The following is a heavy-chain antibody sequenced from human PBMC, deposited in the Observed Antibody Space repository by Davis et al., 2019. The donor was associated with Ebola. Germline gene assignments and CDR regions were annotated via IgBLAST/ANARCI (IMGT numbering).Heavy chain of an antibody. Sequence: MPGGSLSLTCTVSGGSISSYYWSWIRQPPGKGLEWIGYIYYSGSTNYNPSLKSRVTISVDTSKNQFSLKLSSVTAADTAVYYCARGRYSYGYFDYWGQGTLVTVSP. CDR3: ARGRYSYGYFDY. D-gene: IGHD5-18*01. CDR2: IYYSGST. J-gene: IGHJ4*02. CDR1: GGSISSYY. V-gene: IGHV4-59*01.